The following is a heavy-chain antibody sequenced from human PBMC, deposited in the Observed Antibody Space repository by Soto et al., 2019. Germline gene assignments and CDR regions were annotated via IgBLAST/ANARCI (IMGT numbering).Heavy chain of an antibody. CDR3: ARVLSGSSLFDY. CDR1: GGSISSYY. V-gene: IGHV4-59*01. Sequence: SETLSLTCTVSGGSISSYYWSWIRQPPGEGLEWIGYTYYSGSTNYNPSLKSRVTISVDTSKNQFSLKLSSVTAADTAVYYCARVLSGSSLFDYWGQGTLVTVSS. J-gene: IGHJ4*02. CDR2: TYYSGST. D-gene: IGHD1-26*01.